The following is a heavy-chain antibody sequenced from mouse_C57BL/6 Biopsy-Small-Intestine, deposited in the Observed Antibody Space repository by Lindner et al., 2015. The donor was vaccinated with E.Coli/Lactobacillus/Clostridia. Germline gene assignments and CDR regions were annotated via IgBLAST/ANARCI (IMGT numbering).Heavy chain of an antibody. CDR3: ARGFGDYYFDY. CDR1: GYTFTDYS. V-gene: IGHV1-34*02. Sequence: VQLQESGPELVKPGASVKISCKASGYTFTDYSMDWVKQSHGKSLEWIGYIYPKNGGSGYNQKFKSKAALTVDKSSSTAYMELHSLTSEDSAVYFCARGFGDYYFDYWGQGTTLTVSS. J-gene: IGHJ2*01. CDR2: IYPKNGGS. D-gene: IGHD2-13*01.